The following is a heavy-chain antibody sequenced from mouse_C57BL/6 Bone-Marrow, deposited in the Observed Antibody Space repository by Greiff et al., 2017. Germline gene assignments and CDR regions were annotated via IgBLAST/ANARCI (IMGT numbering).Heavy chain of an antibody. CDR3: TRLRGLRLDFDV. CDR1: GYAFSSSW. CDR2: IYPGDGDT. Sequence: VQLQQSGPELVKPGASVKISCQASGYAFSSSWMNWVKPRPGKGLEWIGRIYPGDGDTNYNGQFTGTATLTTDKSSSTAYMQLSILTSEDSAVYCCTRLRGLRLDFDVWGTGTTVTVSS. V-gene: IGHV1-82*01. D-gene: IGHD1-2*01. J-gene: IGHJ1*03.